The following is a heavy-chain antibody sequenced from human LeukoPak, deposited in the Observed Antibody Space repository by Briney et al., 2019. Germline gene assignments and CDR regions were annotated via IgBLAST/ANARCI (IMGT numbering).Heavy chain of an antibody. CDR1: GGSFSGYY. CDR2: INHSGST. J-gene: IGHJ1*01. D-gene: IGHD6-19*01. V-gene: IGHV4-34*01. CDR3: ARRGSSGWGKYFQH. Sequence: SETLSLTCAVHGGSFSGYYWSWIRQPPGKGLEWIGEINHSGSTNYNPSLKSRVTISVDTSKNQFSLKLSSVTAADTAVYYCARRGSSGWGKYFQHWGQGTLVTVS.